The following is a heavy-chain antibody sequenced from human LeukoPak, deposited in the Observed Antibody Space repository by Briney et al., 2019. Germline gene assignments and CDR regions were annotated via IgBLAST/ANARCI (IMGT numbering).Heavy chain of an antibody. D-gene: IGHD5-18*01. CDR3: ARVVRPGYSYGYHYYYYYMDV. Sequence: SSETLSLTCTVSDYSINSGYYWGWIRQPPGKGLEWIGSIYHSGSTFYNPSLKSRVTISVDTSKNQFSLKLSSVTAADTAVYYCARVVRPGYSYGYHYYYYYMDVWGKGTTVTVSS. CDR2: IYHSGST. V-gene: IGHV4-38-2*02. J-gene: IGHJ6*03. CDR1: DYSINSGYY.